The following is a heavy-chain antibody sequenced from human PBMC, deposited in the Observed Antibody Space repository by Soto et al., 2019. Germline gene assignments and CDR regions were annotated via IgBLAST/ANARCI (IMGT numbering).Heavy chain of an antibody. CDR3: AHPRGYSVFDAYDI. V-gene: IGHV3-23*01. CDR2: VTADAYST. Sequence: GGSLRLSCAASGFTFSSYAMSWVRQAPGKELEWVSAVTADAYSTYYADSVRGRFTISRDNSINTLFMQMNSLRTEDTAVYYCAHPRGYSVFDAYDIWGQGAMVTVSS. D-gene: IGHD1-1*01. CDR1: GFTFSSYA. J-gene: IGHJ3*02.